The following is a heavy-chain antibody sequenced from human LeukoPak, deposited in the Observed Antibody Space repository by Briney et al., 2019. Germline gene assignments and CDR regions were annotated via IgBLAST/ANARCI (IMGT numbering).Heavy chain of an antibody. V-gene: IGHV1-18*01. CDR3: ARDPPTDIVVVPAAIPLDY. D-gene: IGHD2-2*02. Sequence: ASVKVSCKASGYTFTSYGISWVRQAPGQGLEWMGWISAYNGNTNYAQKLQGRVTMTTDTSTSTAYMELRSLRSDDTAVYYCARDPPTDIVVVPAAIPLDYWGQGTLVTVSS. CDR1: GYTFTSYG. CDR2: ISAYNGNT. J-gene: IGHJ4*02.